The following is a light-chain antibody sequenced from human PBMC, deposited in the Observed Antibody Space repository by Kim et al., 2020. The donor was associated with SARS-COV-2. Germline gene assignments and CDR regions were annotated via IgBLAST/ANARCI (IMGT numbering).Light chain of an antibody. CDR3: QKLNSGPLT. Sequence: ASVGDRVTITCRASQGILNYLAWYQQKPGKVPKLLIFGAFTLQSGVSSRFSGSGFGTDFTLTINSLQPEDVGTYYCQKLNSGPLTFGGGTKVDIK. J-gene: IGKJ4*01. V-gene: IGKV1-27*01. CDR1: QGILNY. CDR2: GAF.